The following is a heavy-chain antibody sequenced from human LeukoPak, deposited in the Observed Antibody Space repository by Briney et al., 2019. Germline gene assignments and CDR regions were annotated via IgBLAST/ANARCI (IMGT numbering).Heavy chain of an antibody. D-gene: IGHD3-22*01. CDR1: GGSISGYY. V-gene: IGHV2-70*11. J-gene: IGHJ4*02. Sequence: TLSLTCTVSGGSISGYYWSWIRQPPGKALEWLARIDWDDDKYYSTSLKTRLTISKDTSKNQVVLTMTNMDPVDTATYYCARETYYYDSSGYYYDYWGQGTLVTVSS. CDR3: ARETYYYDSSGYYYDY. CDR2: IDWDDDK.